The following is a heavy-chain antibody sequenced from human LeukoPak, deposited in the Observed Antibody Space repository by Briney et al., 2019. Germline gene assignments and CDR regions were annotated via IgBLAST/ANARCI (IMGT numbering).Heavy chain of an antibody. V-gene: IGHV4-31*03. Sequence: SQTLSLTCTVSGGSISSGGYYWSWIRQHPGKGLEWIGYIYYSGSTYYNPSLKSRVTISVDTSKNQFSLKLSSVTAADTAVYYCARGGSDSSGWYRIKLSDFDYWGQGTLVTVSS. CDR3: ARGGSDSSGWYRIKLSDFDY. J-gene: IGHJ4*02. D-gene: IGHD6-19*01. CDR2: IYYSGST. CDR1: GGSISSGGYY.